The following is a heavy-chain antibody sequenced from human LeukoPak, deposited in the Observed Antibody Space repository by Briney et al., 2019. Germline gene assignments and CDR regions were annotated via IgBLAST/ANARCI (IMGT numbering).Heavy chain of an antibody. D-gene: IGHD1-26*01. J-gene: IGHJ4*02. CDR2: IWFDGSNK. Sequence: GGSLRLSCAASGFTFSSYDMHWVRQAPGKGLEWVAVIWFDGSNKYYADSVKGRFTISRDNSKNTLYLQMNSLRAEDTAVYYCAKDLLHLYYFDYWGQGTLVTVSS. CDR3: AKDLLHLYYFDY. V-gene: IGHV3-30*02. CDR1: GFTFSSYD.